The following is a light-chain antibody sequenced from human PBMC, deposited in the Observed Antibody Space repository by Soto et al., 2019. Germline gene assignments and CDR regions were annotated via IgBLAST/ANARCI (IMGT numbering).Light chain of an antibody. CDR3: QQSHSPPYT. CDR2: AAS. V-gene: IGKV1-39*01. J-gene: IGKJ2*01. CDR1: QTISKF. Sequence: DIQMTQSPSSLSASVGDRVTITCRASQTISKFLNWYQQKPGKAPKLLIYAASGLQSGVPSRFSGRGSGTDFHLTISRLQPEDFASYHCQQSHSPPYTFGQGTKLEIK.